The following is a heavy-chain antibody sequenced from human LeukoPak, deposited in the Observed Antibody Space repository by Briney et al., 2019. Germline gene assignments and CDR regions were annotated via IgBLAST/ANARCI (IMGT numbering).Heavy chain of an antibody. V-gene: IGHV1-46*01. CDR2: INPGTGST. CDR3: ARPKSGTYNCFDY. J-gene: IGHJ4*02. D-gene: IGHD1-26*01. Sequence: ASVKVSCKASGYTFTTYDTHWVRQAPGQGLEWMGLINPGTGSTSYAQKFQGRVTMTRDTSTSTVYMELSSLRSEDTAIFYCARPKSGTYNCFDYWGQGTLDTVSS. CDR1: GYTFTTYD.